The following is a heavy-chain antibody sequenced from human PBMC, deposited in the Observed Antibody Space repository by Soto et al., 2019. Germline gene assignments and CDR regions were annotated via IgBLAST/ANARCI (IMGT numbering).Heavy chain of an antibody. CDR1: GGSFSGYY. J-gene: IGHJ5*02. CDR2: INHSGST. D-gene: IGHD6-19*01. CDR3: ANLRNRGSGWNWFDP. Sequence: SETLSLTCAVYGGSFSGYYWSWIRQPPGKGLEWIGEINHSGSTNYNPSLKSRVTISVDTSKNQFSLKLSSVTAADTAVYYCANLRNRGSGWNWFDPWGQGTLVTVSS. V-gene: IGHV4-34*01.